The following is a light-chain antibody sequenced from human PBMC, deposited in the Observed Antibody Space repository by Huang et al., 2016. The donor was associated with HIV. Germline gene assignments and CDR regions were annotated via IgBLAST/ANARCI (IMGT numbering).Light chain of an antibody. CDR2: GAS. J-gene: IGKJ3*01. CDR3: QQYDGSPQT. CDR1: QSVSSNY. Sequence: EIVLTQSPGTLSLSPGERATLSCRASQSVSSNYLAWYQQRPGQAPRLLICGASYRATGIPDRFSGSGSGTDFTLTISRLEPEDFAEYYCQQYDGSPQTFGPGTKVDIK. V-gene: IGKV3-20*01.